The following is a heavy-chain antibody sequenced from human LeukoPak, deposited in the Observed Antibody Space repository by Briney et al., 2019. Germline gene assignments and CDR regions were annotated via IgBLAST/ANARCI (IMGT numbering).Heavy chain of an antibody. CDR2: IYTSGST. V-gene: IGHV4-61*02. CDR3: ARGLGYCSSTSCYEYYFDY. D-gene: IGHD2-2*01. J-gene: IGHJ4*02. Sequence: SETLSLTCTVSGGSISSGSYYWSWIRQPAGKGLEWIGRIYTSGSTNYNPSLKSRVTISVDASKNQFSLKLSSVTAADTAVYYCARGLGYCSSTSCYEYYFDYWGQGTLVTVSS. CDR1: GGSISSGSYY.